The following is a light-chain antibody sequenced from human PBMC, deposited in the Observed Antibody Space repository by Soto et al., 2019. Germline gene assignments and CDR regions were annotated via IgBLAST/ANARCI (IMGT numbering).Light chain of an antibody. V-gene: IGKV3-15*01. CDR1: QNVNSN. CDR3: QQYNTLNT. CDR2: NVS. J-gene: IGKJ2*01. Sequence: EIAMTQSPATLSVSPGQRATLSCRASQNVNSNLAWYQQKPGHAPSLLMYNVSTRAIGLPARFSGSGSGTEFTLTIVSLQSEDSAIYYCQQYNTLNTFGQGTKLEIK.